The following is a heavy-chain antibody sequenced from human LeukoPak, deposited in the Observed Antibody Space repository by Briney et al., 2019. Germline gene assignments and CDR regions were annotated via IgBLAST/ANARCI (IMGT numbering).Heavy chain of an antibody. CDR1: GFSFSNYN. V-gene: IGHV3-74*01. CDR2: INDDGSDT. J-gene: IGHJ5*02. Sequence: PGGSLRLSCIASGFSFSNYNINWVRQAPGKGLEWVARINDDGSDTVYADSVKGRFTISRDDAKNMLFLQMNSLRGEDTAVYHCVRGGPSTWSWGQGTLVTVSS. D-gene: IGHD2-15*01. CDR3: VRGGPSTWS.